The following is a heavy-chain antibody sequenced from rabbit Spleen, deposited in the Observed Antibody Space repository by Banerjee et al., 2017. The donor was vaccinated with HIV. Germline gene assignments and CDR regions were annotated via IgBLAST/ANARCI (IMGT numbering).Heavy chain of an antibody. D-gene: IGHD2-1*01. CDR2: IAAGSSGST. Sequence: QSLEESGGGLVQPEGSLTLTCTASGFDFSSNGMCWVRQAPGKWLEWIGYIAAGSSGSTWYASWAKGRFTISKTSSTTVTLQMTSLTAADTATYFCAREVVNGGDHYWDLWGPGTLVTVS. CDR1: GFDFSSNG. CDR3: AREVVNGGDHYWDL. V-gene: IGHV1S40*01. J-gene: IGHJ6*01.